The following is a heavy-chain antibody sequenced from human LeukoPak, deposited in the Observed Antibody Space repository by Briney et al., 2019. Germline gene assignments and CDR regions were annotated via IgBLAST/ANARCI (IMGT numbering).Heavy chain of an antibody. CDR2: VTPSDGGT. V-gene: IGHV1-46*03. J-gene: IGHJ5*02. D-gene: IGHD2-15*01. Sequence: GASVKVSRKTSGYTFTNYFMHWVRQAPGQGLEWMGAVTPSDGGTNYAQKFQGRITMTRDTSTSTVYMDLSSLKPEDTAVYYCVRVGGCSGGGCYRFDPWGQGALVTVSS. CDR3: VRVGGCSGGGCYRFDP. CDR1: GYTFTNYF.